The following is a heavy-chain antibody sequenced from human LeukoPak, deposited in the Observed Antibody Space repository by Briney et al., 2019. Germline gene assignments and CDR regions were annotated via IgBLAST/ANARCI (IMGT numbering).Heavy chain of an antibody. CDR1: GITFSSYA. CDR3: AKDARTDYCSGGSCYRIGWFDP. Sequence: GGSLRLSCAASGITFSSYAMSWVRQAPGKGLEWVSAISGSGGSTYYADSVKGRFTISRDNSKNTLYLQMNSLRAEGTAVYYCAKDARTDYCSGGSCYRIGWFDPWGQGTLVTVSS. V-gene: IGHV3-23*01. CDR2: ISGSGGST. D-gene: IGHD2-15*01. J-gene: IGHJ5*02.